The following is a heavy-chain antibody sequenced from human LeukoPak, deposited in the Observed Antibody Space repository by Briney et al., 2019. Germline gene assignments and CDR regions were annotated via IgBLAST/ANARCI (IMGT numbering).Heavy chain of an antibody. V-gene: IGHV4-34*01. CDR1: GGSFSGYY. CDR2: INHSGST. D-gene: IGHD1-20*01. J-gene: IGHJ6*03. Sequence: PSETLSLTCAVYGGSFSGYYWSWIRQPPGKGLEWIGEINHSGSTNYNPSLKSRVTISVDTSKNQFSLKLSSVTAADTAVYYCARILRAYNWNPHYYYYYYMDVWGKGTTVTVFS. CDR3: ARILRAYNWNPHYYYYYYMDV.